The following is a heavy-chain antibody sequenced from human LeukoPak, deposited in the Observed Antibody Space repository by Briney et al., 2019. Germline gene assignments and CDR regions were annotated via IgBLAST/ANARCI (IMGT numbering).Heavy chain of an antibody. J-gene: IGHJ5*02. V-gene: IGHV3-23*01. CDR3: TKDDYDSNNYFTSDH. Sequence: GGSLRLSCAASGFTFSSYAMSWVRQAPGKGLDWVSSIRRSGGTTYYADSVKGRFTISRDDSKNTLYLQMNSLRAEDTAIYYCTKDDYDSNNYFTSDHWGQGTLVTVSS. CDR2: IRRSGGTT. D-gene: IGHD3-22*01. CDR1: GFTFSSYA.